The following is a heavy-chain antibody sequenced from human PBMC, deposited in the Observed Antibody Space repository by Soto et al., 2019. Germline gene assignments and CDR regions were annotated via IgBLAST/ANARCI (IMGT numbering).Heavy chain of an antibody. J-gene: IGHJ3*02. Sequence: QVQLVESGGGVVQPGRSLRLSCAASGFTFSNYGMHWVRQAPGKGLEWLAVILTDGGDQNYGDSVKGRFTISRDNSKNTLYLQINSLRVEDTAVYYCARDDDRPDNGLDMWGQGTMVTLSS. CDR2: ILTDGGDQ. V-gene: IGHV3-30*19. D-gene: IGHD2-8*01. CDR1: GFTFSNYG. CDR3: ARDDDRPDNGLDM.